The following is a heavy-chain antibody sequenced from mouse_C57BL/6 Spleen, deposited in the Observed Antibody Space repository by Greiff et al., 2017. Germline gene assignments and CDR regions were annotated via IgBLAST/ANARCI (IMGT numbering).Heavy chain of an antibody. CDR2: ISSGGSYT. J-gene: IGHJ4*01. Sequence: EVMLVESGGDLVKPGGSLKLSCAASGFTFSSYGMSWVRQTPDKRLEWVATISSGGSYTYYPDSVKGRFTISRDNAKNTLYLQMSSLKSEDTAMYYCARHYYGSSSYYAMDYWGQGTSVTVSS. CDR3: ARHYYGSSSYYAMDY. D-gene: IGHD1-1*01. CDR1: GFTFSSYG. V-gene: IGHV5-6*02.